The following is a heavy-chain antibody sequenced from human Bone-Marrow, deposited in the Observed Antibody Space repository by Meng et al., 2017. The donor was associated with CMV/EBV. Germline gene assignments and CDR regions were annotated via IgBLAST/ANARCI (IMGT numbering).Heavy chain of an antibody. V-gene: IGHV3-53*01. D-gene: IGHD4/OR15-4a*01. Sequence: GESLKISCAASGFTFDDYGMSWVRQAPGKGLEWVSVIYSGGSTYYADSVKGRFTISRDNSKNTLYLQMNSLRAEDTAVYYCASLPTIAYYYYGMDVWGQGTTVTVSS. CDR3: ASLPTIAYYYYGMDV. CDR1: GFTFDDYG. CDR2: IYSGGST. J-gene: IGHJ6*02.